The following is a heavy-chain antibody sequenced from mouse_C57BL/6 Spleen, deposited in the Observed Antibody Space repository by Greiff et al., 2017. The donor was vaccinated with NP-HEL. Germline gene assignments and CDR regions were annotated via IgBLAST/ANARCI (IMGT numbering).Heavy chain of an antibody. J-gene: IGHJ3*01. Sequence: VKLVESGPGLVQPSQSLSITCTVSGFSLTSYGVHWVRQSPGKGLEWLGVIWSGGSTDYNAAFISRLSISKDNSKSQVFFKMNSLQADDTAIYYCARRGDYDVFAYWGQGTLVTVSA. CDR3: ARRGDYDVFAY. D-gene: IGHD2-4*01. V-gene: IGHV2-2*01. CDR1: GFSLTSYG. CDR2: IWSGGST.